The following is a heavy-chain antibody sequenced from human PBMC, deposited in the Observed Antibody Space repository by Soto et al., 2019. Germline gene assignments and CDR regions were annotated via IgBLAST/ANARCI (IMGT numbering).Heavy chain of an antibody. J-gene: IGHJ4*02. CDR3: AKACRPMVNFDY. D-gene: IGHD2-8*01. CDR1: GFTFSSYA. CDR2: ISGSGGST. Sequence: EVQLLESGGGLVQPGGSLRLSCAASGFTFSSYAMSWVRQAPGKGLEWVSAISGSGGSTYYADSVKGRFTISRDNAKNPLYLQMNSLRAEDTAVYYCAKACRPMVNFDYWGQGTLVTVSS. V-gene: IGHV3-23*01.